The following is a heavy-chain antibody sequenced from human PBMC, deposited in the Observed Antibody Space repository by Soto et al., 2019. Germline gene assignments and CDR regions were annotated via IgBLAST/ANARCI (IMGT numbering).Heavy chain of an antibody. CDR2: IYYSGST. CDR3: ARFPNPYDFWSGYSRGSSDP. V-gene: IGHV4-31*03. D-gene: IGHD3-3*01. J-gene: IGHJ5*02. CDR1: GGSISSGGYY. Sequence: SETLSLTCTVSGGSISSGGYYWSWIRQHPGKGLEWIGYIYYSGSTYYNPSLKSRVTISVDTSKNQFSLKLSSVTAADTAVYYCARFPNPYDFWSGYSRGSSDPWGQGPLVTLAS.